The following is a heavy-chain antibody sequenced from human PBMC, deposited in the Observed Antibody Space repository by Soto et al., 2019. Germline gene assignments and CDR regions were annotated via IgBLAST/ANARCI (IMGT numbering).Heavy chain of an antibody. J-gene: IGHJ4*02. V-gene: IGHV3-30*18. CDR3: AKDDGGNEGY. D-gene: IGHD2-15*01. CDR2: ISYDGSNK. Sequence: GGSLRLSCAASGFTFSSYGMHWVRQAPGKGLEWVAVISYDGSNKYYADSVKGRFTISRDNSKNTLYLQMNSLRAEDTAVYYCAKDDGGNEGYWGQGTLVTVSS. CDR1: GFTFSSYG.